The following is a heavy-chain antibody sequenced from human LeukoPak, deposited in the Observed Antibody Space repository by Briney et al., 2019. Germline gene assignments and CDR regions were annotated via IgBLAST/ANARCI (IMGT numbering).Heavy chain of an antibody. V-gene: IGHV3-7*01. J-gene: IGHJ4*02. Sequence: PGGSLRLSCAASGFPFSSYWMSWVRQAPGKGLEWVANLNEDGSKRYYVASVKGRFTISRDKAKNSLYLQMDSLTVEDTATYYCARDGRDGFIDYWGEGTLVTVSS. CDR1: GFPFSSYW. CDR3: ARDGRDGFIDY. D-gene: IGHD5-24*01. CDR2: LNEDGSKR.